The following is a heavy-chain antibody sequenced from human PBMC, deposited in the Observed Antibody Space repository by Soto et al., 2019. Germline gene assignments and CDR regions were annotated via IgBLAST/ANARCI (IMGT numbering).Heavy chain of an antibody. Sequence: GGSLRLSCAASGFTFRSYAMSWVRQAPGKGLEWVSGIGGSGDSTHYADSVKGRFTISRDTSRDTLYLQMNSLRAEDTAVYYCAKDSLGGGVHLGPQNYYGLEGWGQESTVTVAS. J-gene: IGHJ6*02. CDR3: AKDSLGGGVHLGPQNYYGLEG. CDR2: IGGSGDST. D-gene: IGHD3-16*01. V-gene: IGHV3-23*01. CDR1: GFTFRSYA.